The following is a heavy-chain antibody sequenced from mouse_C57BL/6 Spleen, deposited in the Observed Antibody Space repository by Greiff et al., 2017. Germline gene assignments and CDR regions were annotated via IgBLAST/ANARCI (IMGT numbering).Heavy chain of an antibody. D-gene: IGHD2-3*01. Sequence: QVQLQQPGAELVMPGASVKLSCKASGYTFTSYWMHWVKQRPGQGLEWIGEIDPSDSYTNYNQKFKGKSTLTVDKSSSTAYMQLSSLTSADSAVXYCARHDGYPFAYWGQGTLVTVSA. J-gene: IGHJ3*01. CDR1: GYTFTSYW. CDR3: ARHDGYPFAY. V-gene: IGHV1-69*01. CDR2: IDPSDSYT.